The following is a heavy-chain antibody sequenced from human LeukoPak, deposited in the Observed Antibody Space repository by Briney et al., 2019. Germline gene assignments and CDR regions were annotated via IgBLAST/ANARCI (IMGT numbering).Heavy chain of an antibody. J-gene: IGHJ4*02. CDR1: GGSISSSSYY. CDR2: IYYSGST. Sequence: SETQSLTCTVSGGSISSSSYYWGWIRQPPGKGLEWIGSIYYSGSTYYNPSLKSRVTISVDTSKNQFSLKLSSVTAADTAVYYCARERRYSYGFDYWGQGTLVTVSS. CDR3: ARERRYSYGFDY. V-gene: IGHV4-39*07. D-gene: IGHD5-18*01.